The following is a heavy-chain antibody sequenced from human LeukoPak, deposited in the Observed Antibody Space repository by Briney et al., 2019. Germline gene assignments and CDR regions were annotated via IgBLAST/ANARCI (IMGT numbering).Heavy chain of an antibody. V-gene: IGHV1-2*04. D-gene: IGHD6-13*01. CDR2: INPNSGGT. J-gene: IGHJ3*02. CDR3: AREQTVYSEDAFDI. CDR1: GYTFTGYY. Sequence: ASVKVSCKASGYTFTGYYMHWVRQAPGQGLEWMGWINPNSGGTNYAQKFQGWVTMTRDTSISTAYMELSRLRSDDTAVYYCAREQTVYSEDAFDIWGQGTMVTVSS.